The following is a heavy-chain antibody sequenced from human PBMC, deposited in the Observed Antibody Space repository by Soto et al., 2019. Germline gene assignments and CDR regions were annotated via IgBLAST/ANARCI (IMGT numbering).Heavy chain of an antibody. Sequence: SVKVSCKASGGTFSSYAISWVRQAPGQGLEWMGGIIPIFGTANYAQKFQGRVTITADESTSTAYMELSSLRSEDTAVYYCATDQDCGGNSADAFDISGQGTIVT. J-gene: IGHJ3*02. CDR1: GGTFSSYA. CDR2: IIPIFGTA. V-gene: IGHV1-69*13. CDR3: ATDQDCGGNSADAFDI. D-gene: IGHD2-21*02.